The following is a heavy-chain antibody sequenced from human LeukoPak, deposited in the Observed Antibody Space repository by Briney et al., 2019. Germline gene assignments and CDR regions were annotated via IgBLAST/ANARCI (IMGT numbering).Heavy chain of an antibody. CDR2: IRGGNDKT. D-gene: IGHD3-22*01. Sequence: PGGALRLSCAASGFTFYSYAMTGVRQAPGKGLEWVSSIRGGNDKTYTADSVKGRFTMSRDNSRNTLFMQMNSLRDEDTAVYYCARDWSVRDDSGYPDSWGQGILVTVSS. CDR1: GFTFYSYA. V-gene: IGHV3-23*01. CDR3: ARDWSVRDDSGYPDS. J-gene: IGHJ5*02.